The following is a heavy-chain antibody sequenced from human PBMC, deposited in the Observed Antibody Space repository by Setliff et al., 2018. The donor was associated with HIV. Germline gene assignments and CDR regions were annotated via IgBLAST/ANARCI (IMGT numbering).Heavy chain of an antibody. CDR2: IIPIVGIA. J-gene: IGHJ3*02. CDR1: GCTFSSYA. V-gene: IGHV1-69*10. CDR3: ARGARDMIVVIGGDAFDI. Sequence: AASVKVSCKASGCTFSSYALSWVRQAPGQGLQWMGGIIPIVGIANYVQKFQGRVTITTDKSTSPVYMEFSSLRSEDTAVYYCARGARDMIVVIGGDAFDIWGQGTMVTVSS. D-gene: IGHD3-22*01.